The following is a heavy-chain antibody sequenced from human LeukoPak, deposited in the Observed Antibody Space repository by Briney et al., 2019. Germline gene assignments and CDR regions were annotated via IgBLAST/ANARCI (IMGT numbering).Heavy chain of an antibody. CDR2: VYYTGTT. CDR1: GDSITNTRYY. CDR3: ASLNWNHGDTYYFDY. Sequence: SETLSLTCTVSGDSITNTRYYWGWIRQPPGKGLEWIGSVYYTGTTYYNPSLKSRVTVSVDTSKNQFSLKLNSLTAADTAVYYCASLNWNHGDTYYFDYWGQGTLVTVSS. D-gene: IGHD1-20*01. V-gene: IGHV4-39*01. J-gene: IGHJ4*02.